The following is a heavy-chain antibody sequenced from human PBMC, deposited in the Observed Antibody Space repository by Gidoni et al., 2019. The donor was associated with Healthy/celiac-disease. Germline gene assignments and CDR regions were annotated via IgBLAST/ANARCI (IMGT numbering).Heavy chain of an antibody. CDR2: ISYDGSNK. V-gene: IGHV3-30*04. Sequence: QVQLVESGGGGVQPGRSLRPPCAASGFTFSSYARHWVRQAPGKGLEWVAVISYDGSNKYYADSVKGRFTISRDNSKNTLYLQMNSLRAEDTAVYYCASGDYWGQGTLVTVSS. J-gene: IGHJ4*02. CDR3: ASGDY. CDR1: GFTFSSYA.